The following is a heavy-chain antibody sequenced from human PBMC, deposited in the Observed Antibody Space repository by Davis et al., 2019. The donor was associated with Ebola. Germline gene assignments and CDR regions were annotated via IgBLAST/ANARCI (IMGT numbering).Heavy chain of an antibody. J-gene: IGHJ3*02. V-gene: IGHV3-21*01. CDR1: GFTFSDYS. D-gene: IGHD3-10*01. CDR2: INTGSNYI. Sequence: GESLKISCAASGFTFSDYSMSWVRQAPGKGLEWVSSINTGSNYIFYGASVKGRFTISRDNAKNSLVLQMDSLTAEDTAVYYCARERGPYILGWFEPFDIWGQGTRVTVSS. CDR3: ARERGPYILGWFEPFDI.